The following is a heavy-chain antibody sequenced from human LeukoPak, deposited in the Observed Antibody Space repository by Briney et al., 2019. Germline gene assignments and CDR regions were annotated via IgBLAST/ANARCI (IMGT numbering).Heavy chain of an antibody. CDR1: GFTFSSYG. D-gene: IGHD6-13*01. V-gene: IGHV3-30*18. CDR3: AKEEGDSSSWFSYFDY. CDR2: ISYDGSNK. J-gene: IGHJ4*02. Sequence: GRSLRLSCAASGFTFSSYGMHWVRQAPGKGLEWVAVISYDGSNKYYADSVKGRFTISRDNSKNTLYLQMNSLRAEDTAVYYCAKEEGDSSSWFSYFDYWGQGTLVTVSS.